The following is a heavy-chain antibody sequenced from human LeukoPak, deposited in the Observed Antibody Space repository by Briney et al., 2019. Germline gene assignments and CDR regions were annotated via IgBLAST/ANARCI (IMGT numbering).Heavy chain of an antibody. CDR1: GIIITSYW. V-gene: IGHV3-7*01. CDR3: ASHSYGYNH. Sequence: GGSLRLSCAASGIIITSYWMSWVRQTPGKGLEWVANIKQDGSEKNYVDSVKGRFTIFRDNARNSLYLQMDSLRAEDTAVYYCASHSYGYNHWGQGTLVIVSS. CDR2: IKQDGSEK. D-gene: IGHD3-16*01. J-gene: IGHJ5*02.